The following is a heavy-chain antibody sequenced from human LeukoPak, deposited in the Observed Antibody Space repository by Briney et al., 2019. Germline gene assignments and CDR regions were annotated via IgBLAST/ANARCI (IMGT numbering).Heavy chain of an antibody. D-gene: IGHD2-21*02. CDR2: VHYSGST. Sequence: PSETLSLTCTVSGGSINTYYWSWIRQPPGKGLEWIGYVHYSGSTNYNPSLERRVTISVDTSKNQFSLKLSSVTAADTAAYYCARTNDSFDYWGQGTLVTVSS. J-gene: IGHJ4*02. V-gene: IGHV4-59*08. CDR1: GGSINTYY. CDR3: ARTNDSFDY.